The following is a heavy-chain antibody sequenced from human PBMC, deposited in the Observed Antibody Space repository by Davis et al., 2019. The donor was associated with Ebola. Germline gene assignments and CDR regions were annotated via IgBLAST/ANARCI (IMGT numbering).Heavy chain of an antibody. D-gene: IGHD1-26*01. Sequence: HSQTLSLTCAISGDSVSSNTAAWNWIRQSPSRGLEWLGRTYYRSKWYNDYAVSVKSRLIFNPDTSKNQISLQLNSVTPEDSAVYYCARDHLGAGPPLDYWGQGTLVTVSS. CDR2: TYYRSKWYN. CDR3: ARDHLGAGPPLDY. J-gene: IGHJ4*02. CDR1: GDSVSSNTAA. V-gene: IGHV6-1*01.